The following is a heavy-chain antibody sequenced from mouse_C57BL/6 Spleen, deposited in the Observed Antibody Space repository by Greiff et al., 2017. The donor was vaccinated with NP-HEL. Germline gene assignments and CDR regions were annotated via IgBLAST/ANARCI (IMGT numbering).Heavy chain of an antibody. V-gene: IGHV7-4*01. J-gene: IGHJ4*01. Sequence: EVKVVESGGGLVQPGASLRLSCAASGFTFTDYYMSWVRQPPGKAPEWLALIRNKANGYTTEYTASVKGRFTISRDNSQNILYLQMNTLMAEDSATYYCVKAQESLPDAMDYWGQGTSVTVSS. CDR2: IRNKANGYTT. CDR3: VKAQESLPDAMDY. CDR1: GFTFTDYY.